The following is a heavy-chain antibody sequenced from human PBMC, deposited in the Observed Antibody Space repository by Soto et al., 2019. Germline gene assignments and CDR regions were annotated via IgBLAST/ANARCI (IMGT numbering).Heavy chain of an antibody. CDR2: ISSSGSTI. J-gene: IGHJ5*02. CDR1: GFTFSDYY. V-gene: IGHV3-11*01. CDR3: ARGEEDCSSTSCYGGFGWFDP. Sequence: GGSLRLSCAASGFTFSDYYMSWIRQAPGKGLEWVSYISSSGSTIYYADSVKGRFTISRDNAKNSLYLQMNSLRAEDTAVYYCARGEEDCSSTSCYGGFGWFDPWGQGTLVTVSS. D-gene: IGHD2-2*01.